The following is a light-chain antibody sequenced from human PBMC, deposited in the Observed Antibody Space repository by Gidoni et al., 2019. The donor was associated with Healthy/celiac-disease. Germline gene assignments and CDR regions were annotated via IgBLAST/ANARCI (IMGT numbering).Light chain of an antibody. CDR3: PQSYSTPGVT. CDR2: AAS. J-gene: IGKJ3*01. CDR1: QSISSY. Sequence: DIQMTQSPASLSASVGDRVTITCRASQSISSYLNWDQQKPGKAPKLLIYAASSLQSGVPSRFSGRGSGTDFTLTISSLQPEDFATYYCPQSYSTPGVTFGPGTKVDIK. V-gene: IGKV1-39*01.